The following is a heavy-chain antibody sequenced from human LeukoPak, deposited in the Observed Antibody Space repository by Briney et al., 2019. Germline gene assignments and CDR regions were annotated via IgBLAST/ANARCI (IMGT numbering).Heavy chain of an antibody. V-gene: IGHV1-2*02. J-gene: IGHJ4*02. CDR2: INPNSGGT. CDR1: GYSFSTYD. Sequence: VASVKVSCKASGYSFSTYDINWVRQATGQGLEWMGWINPNSGGTNYAQKFQGRVTMTRDTSISTAYMELSRLRSEDTAVYYCARGNQVFWSGYYPFDYWGQGTLVTVSS. D-gene: IGHD3-3*01. CDR3: ARGNQVFWSGYYPFDY.